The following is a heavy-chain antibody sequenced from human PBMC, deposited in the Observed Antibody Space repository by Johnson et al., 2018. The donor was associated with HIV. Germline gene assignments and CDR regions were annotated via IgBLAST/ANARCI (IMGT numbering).Heavy chain of an antibody. D-gene: IGHD5-24*01. Sequence: QVQLVESGGGVVQPGRSLRLSCAASGFTFSSYAMHWVRQAPGKGLEWVAVISYDGSNKYYADSVKGRFTISRDNSNNTLYLQMNSLRAEDTALYSCAADSEDGDSRIQGPSAFDIWCQGTMVTVSS. V-gene: IGHV3-30-3*01. CDR3: AADSEDGDSRIQGPSAFDI. CDR1: GFTFSSYA. CDR2: ISYDGSNK. J-gene: IGHJ3*02.